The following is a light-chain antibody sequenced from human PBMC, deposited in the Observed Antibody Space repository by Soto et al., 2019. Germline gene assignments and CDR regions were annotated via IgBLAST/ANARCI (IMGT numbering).Light chain of an antibody. Sequence: VLTPSPAPLSLSPGERATLSCRASQNVRTFLDWYQQKPGQAPRLLIYAASNRATGIPDRFSGSGSGTDFTLTISSLEPEDFAVYYCQQHSHWPPWTFGQGTKVDIK. J-gene: IGKJ1*01. V-gene: IGKV3-11*01. CDR1: QNVRTF. CDR2: AAS. CDR3: QQHSHWPPWT.